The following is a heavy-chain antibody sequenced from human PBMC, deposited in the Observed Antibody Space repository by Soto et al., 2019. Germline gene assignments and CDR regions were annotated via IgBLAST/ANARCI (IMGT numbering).Heavy chain of an antibody. D-gene: IGHD2-2*02. CDR1: GDSIRSGDYF. J-gene: IGHJ5*02. Sequence: PSKTLSLTCTVSGDSIRSGDYFWSWIRQPPGKGLEWIGYIYRGGSTYNNPSLRSRVNISADTSRNQFSLKLKSATAADTAIYYCARGVGLPPTTPRCGRFEPWGQGTLVTVSS. V-gene: IGHV4-30-4*01. CDR2: IYRGGST. CDR3: ARGVGLPPTTPRCGRFEP.